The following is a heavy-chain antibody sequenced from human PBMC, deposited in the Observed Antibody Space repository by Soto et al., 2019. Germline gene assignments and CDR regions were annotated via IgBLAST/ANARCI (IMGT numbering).Heavy chain of an antibody. CDR3: ARGRGYCSGGSCYPDY. Sequence: GESLKISCKGSGYSFTSYWIGWVRQMPGKGLEWMGIIYPGDSDTRYSPSFQGQVTISADKSISTAYLQWSSLKASDTAMYYCARGRGYCSGGSCYPDYWGQGTLVTVSS. V-gene: IGHV5-51*01. D-gene: IGHD2-15*01. CDR1: GYSFTSYW. J-gene: IGHJ4*02. CDR2: IYPGDSDT.